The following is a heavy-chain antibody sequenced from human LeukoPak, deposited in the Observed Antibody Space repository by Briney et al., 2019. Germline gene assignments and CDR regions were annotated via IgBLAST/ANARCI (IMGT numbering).Heavy chain of an antibody. Sequence: SETLSLTCTVSGGSISGFYWSWIRQSPGKGLELIGYIHYSGSTNYNPSLRSRVTASVDASKNQFSLNLSSVTAADTAVYYCARFGHYAFDIWGQGTLCTVSS. V-gene: IGHV4-59*01. J-gene: IGHJ3*02. CDR2: IHYSGST. CDR1: GGSISGFY. D-gene: IGHD3-16*01. CDR3: ARFGHYAFDI.